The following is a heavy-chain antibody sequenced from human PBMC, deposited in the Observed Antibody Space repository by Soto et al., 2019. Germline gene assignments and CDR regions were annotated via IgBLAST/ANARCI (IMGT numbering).Heavy chain of an antibody. Sequence: QVKLVQSGAEVKKPGSSVKVSCKASGGTFSSYTISWVRQAPGQGLEWMGRIIPILGIANYAQKFQGRVTINADKSTSTAYMELSSGRSEDTAVYYCAIAVRGGAFDIWGQGTMVTVSS. CDR1: GGTFSSYT. CDR2: IIPILGIA. D-gene: IGHD6-19*01. J-gene: IGHJ3*02. CDR3: AIAVRGGAFDI. V-gene: IGHV1-69*02.